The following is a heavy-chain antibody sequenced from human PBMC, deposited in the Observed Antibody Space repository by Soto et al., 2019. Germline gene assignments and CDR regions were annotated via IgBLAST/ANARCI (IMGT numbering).Heavy chain of an antibody. CDR1: GFTFSNAW. V-gene: IGHV3-15*07. CDR3: TTDGKERDSYYDFWSAGEYYYYGMDV. J-gene: IGHJ6*02. Sequence: GGSLRLSCAASGFTFSNAWMNWVRQAPGKGLEWVGRIKSKTDGGTTDYAAPVKGRFTISRDDSKNTLYLQMNSLKTEDTAVYYCTTDGKERDSYYDFWSAGEYYYYGMDVWGQGTTVTVSS. CDR2: IKSKTDGGTT. D-gene: IGHD3-3*01.